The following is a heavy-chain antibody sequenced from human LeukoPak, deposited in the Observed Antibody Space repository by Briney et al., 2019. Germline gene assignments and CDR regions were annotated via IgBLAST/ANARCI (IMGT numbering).Heavy chain of an antibody. CDR1: GYTFTGYY. CDR3: ARVRRVVPAAMYNWFDP. CDR2: INPNSGGT. J-gene: IGHJ5*02. Sequence: GASVKVSCKASGYTFTGYYMHWVRQAPGQGLEWMGWINPNSGGTNYGQKFQGRVTMTRDTSISTAYMELSRLRSDDTAVYYCARVRRVVPAAMYNWFDPWGQGTLVTVSS. D-gene: IGHD2-2*01. V-gene: IGHV1-2*02.